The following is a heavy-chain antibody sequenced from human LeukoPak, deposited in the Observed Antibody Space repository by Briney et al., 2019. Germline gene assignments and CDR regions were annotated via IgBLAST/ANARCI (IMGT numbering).Heavy chain of an antibody. J-gene: IGHJ6*02. CDR3: ARGTPGIAVAGSYYYYYYGMDV. V-gene: IGHV3-7*01. D-gene: IGHD6-19*01. CDR2: IKQDGSEK. CDR1: GFTFSSYW. Sequence: PGGSLRLSCAASGFTFSSYWMSWVRQAPGKGLEWVANIKQDGSEKYYVDSVKGRFTISRDNAKNSLYLQMNSLRAEDTAVYCCARGTPGIAVAGSYYYYYYGMDVWGQGTTVTVSS.